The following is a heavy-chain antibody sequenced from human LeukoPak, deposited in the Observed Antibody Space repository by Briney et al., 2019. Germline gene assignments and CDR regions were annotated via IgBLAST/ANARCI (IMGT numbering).Heavy chain of an antibody. CDR2: ITGSGAYT. CDR1: GFTFSSYG. D-gene: IGHD5-18*01. Sequence: GGSLRLSCAASGFTFSSYGMHWVRQAPGKGLEWVSTITGSGAYTYYADFVKGRFTISRDNSKETLYLQMDSLRAEDMALYYCAKWGFTYGPGYFDYWGQGILVTVSS. V-gene: IGHV3-23*01. CDR3: AKWGFTYGPGYFDY. J-gene: IGHJ4*02.